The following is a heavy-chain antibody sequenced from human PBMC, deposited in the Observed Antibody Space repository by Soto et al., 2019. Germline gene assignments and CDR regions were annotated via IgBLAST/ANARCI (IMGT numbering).Heavy chain of an antibody. CDR1: GFSLSTSGVS. V-gene: IGHV2-5*02. D-gene: IGHD3-10*01. Sequence: QITLKESGPPLVKPTQPLTLTCTFSGFSLSTSGVSVAWIRQPPGKALEWLALIYWDGNKRYSPSLESRLTITKDTSKNHVVLTMTYMDPVDTATYYCAHRHGSSGSYYFDYWGPGTLVTVSS. CDR2: IYWDGNK. J-gene: IGHJ4*02. CDR3: AHRHGSSGSYYFDY.